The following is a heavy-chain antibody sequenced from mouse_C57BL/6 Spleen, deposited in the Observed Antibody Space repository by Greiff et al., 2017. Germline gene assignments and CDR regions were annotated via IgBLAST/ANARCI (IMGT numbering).Heavy chain of an antibody. D-gene: IGHD1-1*01. V-gene: IGHV14-2*01. J-gene: IGHJ1*03. CDR1: GFNIKDYY. CDR3: ASYGSSNWYFGV. Sequence: VQLKQSGAELVKPGASVKLSCTASGFNIKDYYMHWVKQRTEQGLEWIGRIDPEDGETKYAPNFQGKATITADTSSNTAYLQLSSLTSEDTAVYYCASYGSSNWYFGVWGTGATVTVSS. CDR2: IDPEDGET.